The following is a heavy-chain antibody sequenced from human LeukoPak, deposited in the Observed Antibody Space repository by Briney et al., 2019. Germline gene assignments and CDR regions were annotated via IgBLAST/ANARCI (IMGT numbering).Heavy chain of an antibody. V-gene: IGHV4-34*01. J-gene: IGHJ6*03. Sequence: SETLSLTCAVYRGSVSGYFWSWIRQPPGKGLEWIGEINHSGTTNYSPSLKSRVSISVDTSKNQFSLKLTSVTAADTAIYYCARGAWSGYDPHMDVWGRGTTVTVSS. CDR3: ARGAWSGYDPHMDV. CDR1: RGSVSGYF. CDR2: INHSGTT. D-gene: IGHD5-12*01.